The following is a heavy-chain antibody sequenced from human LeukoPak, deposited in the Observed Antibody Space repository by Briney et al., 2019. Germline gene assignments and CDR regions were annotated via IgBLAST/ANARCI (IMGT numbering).Heavy chain of an antibody. D-gene: IGHD5-12*01. CDR3: ARVGYSGYDDRGSFDY. J-gene: IGHJ4*02. V-gene: IGHV4-39*07. Sequence: WVRQAPGKGLEWIGSIYYSGSTYYNPSLKSRVTISVDTSKNQFFLKLSSVTAADTAVYYCARVGYSGYDDRGSFDYWGQGTPVTVSS. CDR2: IYYSGST.